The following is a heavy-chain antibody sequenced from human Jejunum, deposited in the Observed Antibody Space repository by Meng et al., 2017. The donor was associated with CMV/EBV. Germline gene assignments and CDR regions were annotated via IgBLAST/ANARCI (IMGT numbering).Heavy chain of an antibody. Sequence: GFPFSDYRLAWVRQAPGQGLRWVARIRHHAAGYSTDYGASVRGRFTVSRDDSKSSVYLRMSRLETEDTAIYSCARDGGNYDFANFWGQGTLVTVSS. CDR2: IRHHAAGYST. CDR1: GFPFSDYR. D-gene: IGHD1-7*01. CDR3: ARDGGNYDFANF. V-gene: IGHV3-72*01. J-gene: IGHJ4*02.